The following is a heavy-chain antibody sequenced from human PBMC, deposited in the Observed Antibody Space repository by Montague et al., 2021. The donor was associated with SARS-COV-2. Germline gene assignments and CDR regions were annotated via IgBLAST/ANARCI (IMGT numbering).Heavy chain of an antibody. V-gene: IGHV2-70*11. J-gene: IGHJ5*02. CDR3: ARLAAPGTKDWFDP. CDR2: IDWDDDK. CDR1: GFSLITAGVS. D-gene: IGHD6-13*01. Sequence: PALAKPTQTLTLTCTLSGFSLITAGVSVAWIRQSPGKPLEWLARIDWDDDKYYTTSLQTRLTISKDTSKDQVVLIMTNMDPADTAMYYCARLAAPGTKDWFDPWGQGVLVTVSS.